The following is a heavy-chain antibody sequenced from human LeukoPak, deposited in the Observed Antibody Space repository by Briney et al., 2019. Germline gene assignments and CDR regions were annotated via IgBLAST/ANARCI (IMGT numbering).Heavy chain of an antibody. CDR2: IYYSGST. Sequence: SETLSLTCTVSGGSISSGSYYWSWIRQPAGKGLEWIGYIYYSGSTNYNPSLKSRVTISVDTSKNQFSLKLSSVTAADTAVYYCARESQLMDYWGQGTLVTVSS. CDR1: GGSISSGSYY. J-gene: IGHJ4*02. V-gene: IGHV4-61*10. CDR3: ARESQLMDY. D-gene: IGHD6-13*01.